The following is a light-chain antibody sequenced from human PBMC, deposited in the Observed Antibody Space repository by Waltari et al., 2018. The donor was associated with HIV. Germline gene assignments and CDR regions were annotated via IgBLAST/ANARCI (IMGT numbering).Light chain of an antibody. CDR2: AAS. J-gene: IGKJ5*01. CDR1: HDISNY. CDR3: QQYKGYPLT. Sequence: DILMTQSPSSLSASVGDRVTITCRASHDISNYLAWFQQRPGEAPKSLIYAASTLQSGVPSKFRGSGSETYFTLTINSLQSEDSATYYCQQYKGYPLTFGQGTRLEIK. V-gene: IGKV1-16*02.